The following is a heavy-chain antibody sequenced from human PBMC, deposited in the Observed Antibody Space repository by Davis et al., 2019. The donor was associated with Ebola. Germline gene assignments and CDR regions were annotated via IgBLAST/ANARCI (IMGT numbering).Heavy chain of an antibody. Sequence: PSETLSLTCAVYGGSFSGYYWSWIRQPPGKGLEWIGEINHSGSTNYNPSLKSRVTISVDTSKNQFSLKLSSVTAADTAVYYCARGRLRRGYGDYIGIFQHWGQGTLVTVSS. V-gene: IGHV4-34*01. CDR3: ARGRLRRGYGDYIGIFQH. D-gene: IGHD4-17*01. CDR1: GGSFSGYY. J-gene: IGHJ1*01. CDR2: INHSGST.